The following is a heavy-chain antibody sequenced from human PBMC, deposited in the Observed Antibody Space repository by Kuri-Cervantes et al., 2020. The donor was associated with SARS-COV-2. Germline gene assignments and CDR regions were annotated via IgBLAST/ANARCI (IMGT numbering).Heavy chain of an antibody. V-gene: IGHV4-34*01. CDR3: ARQTLIVVVKWVSWFDP. CDR1: GGSFSAYY. J-gene: IGHJ5*02. Sequence: SQTLSLTCAVFGGSFSAYYWNWIRQLPGKGLECIGEINHSGSTNYNPSLNSRVTISIDTSNNHCSLRPSPVTAADTAVYYCARQTLIVVVKWVSWFDPWGQGTLVTVSS. D-gene: IGHD3-22*01. CDR2: INHSGST.